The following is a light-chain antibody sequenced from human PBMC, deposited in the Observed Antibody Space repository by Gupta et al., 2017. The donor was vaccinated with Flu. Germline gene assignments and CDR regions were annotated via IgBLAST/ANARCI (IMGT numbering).Light chain of an antibody. CDR1: QSDSSS. CDR2: GAT. CDR3: QQYNNWPPFT. Sequence: EIVMTQSPATLSVSPGERATLTCRASQSDSSSRAWYRQKPGQAPSLLLYGATTRATGIPARFSGSGSGTEFTLTISSLQSEDFAVYYCQQYNNWPPFTFGPGTKVDIK. V-gene: IGKV3-15*01. J-gene: IGKJ3*01.